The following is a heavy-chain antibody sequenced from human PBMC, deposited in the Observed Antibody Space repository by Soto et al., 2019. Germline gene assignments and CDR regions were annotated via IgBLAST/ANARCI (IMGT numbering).Heavy chain of an antibody. CDR1: GGTFSSYA. D-gene: IGHD5-18*01. J-gene: IGHJ6*02. CDR2: IIPIFGTA. Sequence: QVQLVQSGAEVKKPGSSVKVSCKASGGTFSSYAISWVRQAPGQGLEWMGGIIPIFGTANYAQKVQGRVTITADESTSTDYMELSSLRSEDTAVYYCARDEAVYSYGGTYYYYGMDVWGQGTTVTVSS. CDR3: ARDEAVYSYGGTYYYYGMDV. V-gene: IGHV1-69*01.